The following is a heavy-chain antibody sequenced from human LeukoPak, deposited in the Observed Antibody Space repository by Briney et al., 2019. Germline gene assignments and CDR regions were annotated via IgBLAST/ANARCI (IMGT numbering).Heavy chain of an antibody. CDR2: IYYSGST. V-gene: IGHV4-59*01. J-gene: IGHJ4*02. CDR3: ARTQTMAGTPNFDY. Sequence: SETLSLTCTVSGGSISSYCWSWIRQPPGKGLEWIGYIYYSGSTNYNPSLKSRVTISVDTSKNQFSLKLSSVTAADTAVYYCARTQTMAGTPNFDYWGQGTLVTVSS. D-gene: IGHD6-19*01. CDR1: GGSISSYC.